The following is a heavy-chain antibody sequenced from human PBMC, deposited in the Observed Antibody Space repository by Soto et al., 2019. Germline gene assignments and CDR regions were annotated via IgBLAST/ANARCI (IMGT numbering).Heavy chain of an antibody. Sequence: QVQLVQSGAEVKEPGASVKVSCKASGYTCASYAIGGMRQAPGQGLEWMGWISAYNGNTNYAQKLQGRVTMTTDTSTSTAYMELRSLRSDDTAVYYCARDPPPPDYWGQGTLVTVSS. J-gene: IGHJ4*02. V-gene: IGHV1-18*01. CDR1: GYTCASYA. CDR3: ARDPPPPDY. CDR2: ISAYNGNT.